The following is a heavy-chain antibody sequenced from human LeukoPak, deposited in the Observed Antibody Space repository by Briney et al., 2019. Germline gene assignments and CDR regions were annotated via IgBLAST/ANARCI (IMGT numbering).Heavy chain of an antibody. CDR3: ARGGYDFWSGPDESWFDP. D-gene: IGHD3-3*01. CDR1: GGSISSYY. Sequence: SETLSLTCTVSGGSISSYYWSWIRQPAGKGLEWIGRIYTSGSTNYNPSLKSRVTMPVDTSKNQFSLKLSSVTAADTAVYYCARGGYDFWSGPDESWFDPWGQGTLVTVSS. J-gene: IGHJ5*02. V-gene: IGHV4-4*07. CDR2: IYTSGST.